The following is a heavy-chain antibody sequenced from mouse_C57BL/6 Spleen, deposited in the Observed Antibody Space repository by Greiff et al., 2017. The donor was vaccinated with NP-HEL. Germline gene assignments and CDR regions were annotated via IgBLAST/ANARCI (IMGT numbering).Heavy chain of an antibody. Sequence: DVKLVESGPGLVKPSQSLSLTCSVTGYSITSGYYWNWIRQFPGNKLEWMGYISYDGSNNYNPSLKNRISITRDTSKNQFFLKLNSVTTEDTATYYCARTRPDYYAMDDWGQGTSVTVSS. CDR3: ARTRPDYYAMDD. CDR2: ISYDGSN. J-gene: IGHJ4*01. CDR1: GYSITSGYY. V-gene: IGHV3-6*01.